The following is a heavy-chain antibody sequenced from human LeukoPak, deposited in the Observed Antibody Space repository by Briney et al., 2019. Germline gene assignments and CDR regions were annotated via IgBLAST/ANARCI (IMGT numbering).Heavy chain of an antibody. D-gene: IGHD1-7*01. CDR3: ARETRRTGTTNY. Sequence: GGSLRLSCAASGFTFSSYAMHWVRQAPGKGLEWVAVISYDGSNKYYADSVKGRFTISRDNSKNTLYLQMNSLRAEDTAVYYCARETRRTGTTNYWGQGTLVVVSS. V-gene: IGHV3-30-3*01. CDR1: GFTFSSYA. J-gene: IGHJ4*02. CDR2: ISYDGSNK.